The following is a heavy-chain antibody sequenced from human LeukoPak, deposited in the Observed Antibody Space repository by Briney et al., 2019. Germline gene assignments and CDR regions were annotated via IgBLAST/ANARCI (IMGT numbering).Heavy chain of an antibody. Sequence: SETLSLTCTVSGGSLSSSSYYWGWIRQPPGKGLGWIGSIYYSGSTYYNPSLKSRVTISVDTSKNQFSLKLSSVTAADTAVYYCARRVGCEGFDYWGQGTLVTVSS. V-gene: IGHV4-39*01. CDR2: IYYSGST. J-gene: IGHJ4*02. CDR3: ARRVGCEGFDY. D-gene: IGHD2-15*01. CDR1: GGSLSSSSYY.